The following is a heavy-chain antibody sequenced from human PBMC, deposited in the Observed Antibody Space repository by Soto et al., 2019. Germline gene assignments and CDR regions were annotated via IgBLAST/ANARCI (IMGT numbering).Heavy chain of an antibody. CDR3: ARADDGDYGFHFDY. Sequence: QVQLQESGPGLVKPSQTLSLTCTVSGGSISSGGYYWSWIRQHPGKGLEWIGYIYYSGSTYYNPSLKGRLTKSVDTSKNQFSMKVSSVTAAGTAVYYCARADDGDYGFHFDYWGQGTLVTVSS. J-gene: IGHJ4*02. V-gene: IGHV4-31*03. D-gene: IGHD4-17*01. CDR2: IYYSGST. CDR1: GGSISSGGYY.